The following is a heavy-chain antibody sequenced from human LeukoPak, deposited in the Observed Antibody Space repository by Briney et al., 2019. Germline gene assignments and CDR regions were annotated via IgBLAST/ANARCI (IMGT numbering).Heavy chain of an antibody. CDR1: GFTFDDYA. V-gene: IGHV3-9*01. D-gene: IGHD1-26*01. Sequence: GGPLRLSCAASGFTFDDYAMHWVRQAPGKGLEWVSGISWNSGSIGYADSVKGRFTISRDNAKNSLYLQMNSLRAEDTALYYCAKDIGIVGATGAFDIWGQGTMVTVSS. CDR3: AKDIGIVGATGAFDI. J-gene: IGHJ3*02. CDR2: ISWNSGSI.